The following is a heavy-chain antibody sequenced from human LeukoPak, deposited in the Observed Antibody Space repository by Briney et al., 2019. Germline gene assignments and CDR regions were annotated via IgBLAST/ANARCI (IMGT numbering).Heavy chain of an antibody. V-gene: IGHV3-30-3*01. CDR2: ISYDGSNK. Sequence: GGSLRLSCAASGFTFSSYAMHWVRQAPGKGLEWVAVISYDGSNKYYADSVKGRFTIFRGNSKNTLYLQINSLRAEDTAVYYCARVFRSRVGAFDIWGQGTMVTVSS. CDR1: GFTFSSYA. CDR3: ARVFRSRVGAFDI. D-gene: IGHD2-15*01. J-gene: IGHJ3*02.